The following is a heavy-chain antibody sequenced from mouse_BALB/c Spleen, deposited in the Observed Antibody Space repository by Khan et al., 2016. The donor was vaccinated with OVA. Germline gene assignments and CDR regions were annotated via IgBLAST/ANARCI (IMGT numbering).Heavy chain of an antibody. D-gene: IGHD2-2*01. CDR1: GHTFTKYG. J-gene: IGHJ4*01. CDR2: INTYTGQP. Sequence: VQLVESGPELKKPGETVKISCKASGHTFTKYGMNWVKQAPGKGLKWMGWINTYTGQPTYADDFNGRIAFSLETSASTAYLQINHLNNEDTATYCDTATSYDSNGLDYWGQGTSVTVSS. CDR3: TATSYDSNGLDY. V-gene: IGHV9-3-1*01.